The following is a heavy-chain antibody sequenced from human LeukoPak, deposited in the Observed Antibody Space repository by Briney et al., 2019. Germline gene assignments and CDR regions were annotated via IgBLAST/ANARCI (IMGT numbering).Heavy chain of an antibody. V-gene: IGHV4-34*01. D-gene: IGHD3-16*02. J-gene: IGHJ4*02. CDR1: GGSFSGYY. Sequence: SETLSLTCAVYGGSFSGYYWSWIRQPPGKGLEWIREINHSGSTNYNPSLKSRVTISVDTSKNQFSLKLSSVTAADTAVYYCARRVYYDYVWGSYRHKYGGTSFDYWGQGTLVTVSS. CDR2: INHSGST. CDR3: ARRVYYDYVWGSYRHKYGGTSFDY.